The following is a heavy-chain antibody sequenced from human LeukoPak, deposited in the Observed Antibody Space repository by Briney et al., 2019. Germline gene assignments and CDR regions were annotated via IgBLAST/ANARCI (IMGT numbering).Heavy chain of an antibody. CDR3: ARDSHDSSGYYLDY. J-gene: IGHJ4*02. V-gene: IGHV1-2*04. D-gene: IGHD3-22*01. CDR2: INPNSGGT. Sequence: ASVKVSCKASGYTFTSYDINWVRQATGQGLEWMGWINPNSGGTNYAQKFQGWVTMTRDTSISTAYMELSRLRSDDTAVYYCARDSHDSSGYYLDYWGQGTLVTVSS. CDR1: GYTFTSYD.